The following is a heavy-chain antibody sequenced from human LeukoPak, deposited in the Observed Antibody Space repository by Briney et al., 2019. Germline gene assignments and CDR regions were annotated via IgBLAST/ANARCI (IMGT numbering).Heavy chain of an antibody. Sequence: GGSLRLSCAVSGITLSNYCMSWVRQAPGKGLECVAVISDSVGSTNYADSVKGRFTISRDNPKNTLYLQMNSLRAEDTAVYFCAKRGVVIRVILVGFHKEAYYFDSWGQGALVTVSS. D-gene: IGHD3-22*01. CDR2: ISDSVGST. CDR3: AKRGVVIRVILVGFHKEAYYFDS. V-gene: IGHV3-23*01. J-gene: IGHJ4*02. CDR1: GITLSNYC.